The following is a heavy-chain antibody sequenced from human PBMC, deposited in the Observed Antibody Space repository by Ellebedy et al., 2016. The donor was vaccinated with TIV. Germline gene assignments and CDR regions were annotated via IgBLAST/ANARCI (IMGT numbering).Heavy chain of an antibody. J-gene: IGHJ4*02. CDR1: IGSFSGYS. CDR3: ARLPAANAPFDY. Sequence: SETLSLXXAVYIGSFSGYSWTWIRQPPGKGLEWIGEINHSGSTNYNPSLKSRVTMSVDTSKNQFSLKLSSVTAADTAVYYCARLPAANAPFDYWGQGTLVTVSS. CDR2: INHSGST. V-gene: IGHV4-34*01. D-gene: IGHD2-2*01.